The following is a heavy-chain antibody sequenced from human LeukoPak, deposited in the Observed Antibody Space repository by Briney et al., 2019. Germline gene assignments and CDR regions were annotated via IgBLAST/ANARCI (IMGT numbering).Heavy chain of an antibody. CDR3: ATQGSGVAFWIDP. J-gene: IGHJ5*02. Sequence: SETLSLTCSVSGGSISSYYWSWIRQPPGKGLEWIGYIYYSGSTYYNPSLKSRVTISVDTSKNQFSLKLSSVTAADTAVYYCATQGSGVAFWIDPWGQGTLVTVSS. CDR1: GGSISSYY. CDR2: IYYSGST. D-gene: IGHD3-10*01. V-gene: IGHV4-59*06.